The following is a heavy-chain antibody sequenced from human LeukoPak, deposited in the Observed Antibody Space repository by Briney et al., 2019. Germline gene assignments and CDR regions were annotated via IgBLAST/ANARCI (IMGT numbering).Heavy chain of an antibody. CDR3: ATVVRGYYYEPDAFDI. J-gene: IGHJ3*02. CDR2: ISGSGGST. Sequence: GGSLRLSCAASGFTFSSDAMSWVRQAPGKGLEWVSAISGSGGSTYYADSVKGRFTISRDNSKNTLYLQMNSLRAEDTAVYYCATVVRGYYYEPDAFDIWGQGTMVTVSS. CDR1: GFTFSSDA. D-gene: IGHD3-22*01. V-gene: IGHV3-23*01.